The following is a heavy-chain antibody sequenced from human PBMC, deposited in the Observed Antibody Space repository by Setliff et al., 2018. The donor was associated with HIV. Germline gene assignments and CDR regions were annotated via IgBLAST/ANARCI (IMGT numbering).Heavy chain of an antibody. Sequence: PSETLSLTCAVYGGSFSGYYWSWIRQPPGKGLEWIGEINHSGSTNYNPSLKSRVTISVDTSKNQFSLKLSSVTAADMAVYYCARHGGYSYFYYYYMDVWGKGTTVTVSS. CDR3: ARHGGYSYFYYYYMDV. V-gene: IGHV4-34*01. CDR2: INHSGST. CDR1: GGSFSGYY. J-gene: IGHJ6*03. D-gene: IGHD4-17*01.